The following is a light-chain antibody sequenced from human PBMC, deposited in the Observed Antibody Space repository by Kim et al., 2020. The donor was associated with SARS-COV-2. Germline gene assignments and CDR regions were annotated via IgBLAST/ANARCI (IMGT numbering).Light chain of an antibody. CDR2: DAF. Sequence: PGESAAISCRASQSIGSSLAWYQHKPGQAPRLLIYDAFYRATGIPARFSGSGSGTDFNLTSSSLDPEDFAVYYCQQRSNWYTFGQGTKLEI. CDR3: QQRSNWYT. CDR1: QSIGSS. J-gene: IGKJ2*01. V-gene: IGKV3-11*01.